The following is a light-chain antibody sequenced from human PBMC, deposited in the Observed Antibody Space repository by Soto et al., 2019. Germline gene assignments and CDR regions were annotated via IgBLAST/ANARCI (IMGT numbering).Light chain of an antibody. V-gene: IGKV1-39*01. Sequence: DIQMTQSPSSLSASVGDRVTITCRASQSISTYLKWYQQKLGKAPKLLISAASSLQGGVPSRFSGSGSGPDFTLTISSLQPEDFATYYCQQGSFTLTFGGGTKLEIK. CDR1: QSISTY. CDR3: QQGSFTLT. J-gene: IGKJ4*01. CDR2: AAS.